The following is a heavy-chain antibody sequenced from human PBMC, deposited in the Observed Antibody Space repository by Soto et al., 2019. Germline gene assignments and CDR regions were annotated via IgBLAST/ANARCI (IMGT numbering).Heavy chain of an antibody. CDR1: GGSISSYY. V-gene: IGHV4-59*08. CDR3: ARQPGYYDILTGYSTYYFDY. CDR2: IYYRGNT. Sequence: SETLSLTCTVSGGSISSYYWNWIRQPPGKGLEWIGYIYYRGNTNYNPSLKSRVTISVDTSKNQFSLKLSSVTAADTAVYYCARQPGYYDILTGYSTYYFDYWGQGTLVTSPQ. D-gene: IGHD3-9*01. J-gene: IGHJ4*02.